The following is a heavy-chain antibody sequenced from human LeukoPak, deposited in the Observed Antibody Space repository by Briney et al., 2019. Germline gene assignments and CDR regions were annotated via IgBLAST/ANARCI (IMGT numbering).Heavy chain of an antibody. J-gene: IGHJ4*02. CDR3: ARVPRHRSSLES. V-gene: IGHV1-24*01. D-gene: IGHD6-6*01. CDR2: FDPEDGET. Sequence: ASVKVSCKVSGYTLTELSMHWVRQAPGKGLEWMGGFDPEDGETIYAQKFQGRVTMTEDTSTDTAYMELSILRSEDTAVYYCARVPRHRSSLESWGQGTPIIVSS. CDR1: GYTLTELS.